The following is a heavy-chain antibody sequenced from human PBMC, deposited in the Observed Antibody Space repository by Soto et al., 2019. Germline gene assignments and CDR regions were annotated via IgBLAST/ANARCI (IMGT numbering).Heavy chain of an antibody. CDR1: GYTFTGYY. D-gene: IGHD3-3*01. CDR2: INPSGGST. V-gene: IGHV1-46*01. J-gene: IGHJ4*02. Sequence: GASVKVSCKASGYTFTGYYMHWVRRAPGQGLEWMGIINPSGGSTSYAQKFQGRVTMTRDTSTSTVYMELSSLRSEDTAVYYCASDSRAGRDLGVGYWGQGTLVTVSS. CDR3: ASDSRAGRDLGVGY.